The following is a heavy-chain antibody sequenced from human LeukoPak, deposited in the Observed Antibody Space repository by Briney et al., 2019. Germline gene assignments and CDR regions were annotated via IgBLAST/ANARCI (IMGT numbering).Heavy chain of an antibody. CDR3: ARADYGRRNYYYYYMDV. Sequence: ASEKVSCKASGDTFTGYYMHWVRQAPGQGLEWMGWINPNSGGTNYAQKFQGRVTMTRDTSISTAYMELSRLRSDDTAVYYCARADYGRRNYYYYYMDVWGKGTMVTVSS. CDR1: GDTFTGYY. J-gene: IGHJ6*03. CDR2: INPNSGGT. D-gene: IGHD4-17*01. V-gene: IGHV1-2*02.